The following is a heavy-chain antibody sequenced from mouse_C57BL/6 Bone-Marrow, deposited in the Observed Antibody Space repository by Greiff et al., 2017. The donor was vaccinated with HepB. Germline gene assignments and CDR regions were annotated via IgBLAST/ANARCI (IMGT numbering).Heavy chain of an antibody. CDR2: ISDGGSYT. CDR1: GFTFSSYA. CDR3: ADLLWYFDV. V-gene: IGHV5-4*01. J-gene: IGHJ1*03. D-gene: IGHD2-1*01. Sequence: EVHLVESGGGLVKPGGSLKLSCAASGFTFSSYAMSWVRQTPEKRLEWVATISDGGSYTYYPDNVKGRFTISRDNAKNNLYLQMSHLKSEDTAMYYCADLLWYFDVWVTGTTVTVSS.